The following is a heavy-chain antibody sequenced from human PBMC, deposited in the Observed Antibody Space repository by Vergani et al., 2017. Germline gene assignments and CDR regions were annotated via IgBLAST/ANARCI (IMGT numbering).Heavy chain of an antibody. V-gene: IGHV4-59*01. CDR1: GGSLSSYY. CDR2: IYYSGST. CDR3: ARAVSSGWGCDFDL. Sequence: QVQLQESGPGLVKPSETLSLTCTVPGGSLSSYYWSWIRPPPGKGLGWIGYIYYSGSTNYNPTLKSRVTISVDTSKNQFSLKLSSVTAADTAVYYCARAVSSGWGCDFDLWGRGTLVTVSS. J-gene: IGHJ2*01. D-gene: IGHD6-19*01.